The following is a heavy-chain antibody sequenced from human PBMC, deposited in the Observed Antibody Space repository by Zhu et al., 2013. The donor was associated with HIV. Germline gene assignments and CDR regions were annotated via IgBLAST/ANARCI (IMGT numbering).Heavy chain of an antibody. D-gene: IGHD6-13*01. V-gene: IGHV1-2*04. CDR1: GYTFTGFY. CDR3: AREWLAAADTGYFYYYYGMDV. Sequence: QVQLVQSGAEVKKPGASVKVSCRASGYTFTGFYVHWVRQAPGQGLEWMGWINPYSGATGYAQQFQGWLTMTRDTSISTAYMELTRLKSDDTAVYYCAREWLAAADTGYFYYYYGMDVWGQGTSVTVSS. CDR2: INPYSGAT. J-gene: IGHJ6*02.